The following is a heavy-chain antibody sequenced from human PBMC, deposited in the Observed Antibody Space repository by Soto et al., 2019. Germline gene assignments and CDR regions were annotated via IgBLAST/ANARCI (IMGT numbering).Heavy chain of an antibody. V-gene: IGHV4-34*01. Sequence: SETLSLTCAVYGGSFSGYYWSWIRQPPGKGLEWIGEINHSGSTNYNPSLKSRVTISVDTSKNQFSLKLSSVTAADTAVYYCARGAAYCTNGVCYLVYFDYWGQGTLVTVSS. J-gene: IGHJ4*02. D-gene: IGHD2-8*01. CDR2: INHSGST. CDR3: ARGAAYCTNGVCYLVYFDY. CDR1: GGSFSGYY.